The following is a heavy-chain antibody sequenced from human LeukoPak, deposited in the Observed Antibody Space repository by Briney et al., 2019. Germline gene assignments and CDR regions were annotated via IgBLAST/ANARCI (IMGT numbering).Heavy chain of an antibody. Sequence: PSETLSLTCTVSGASISSGAYYWSWIRQHPGTGLESIGYIFYRGSTYYNPSLKSRLTISVDTPKNQFSLKLNSVTDADTAVYYCASSPNQYFIDYWGQGALVTVSS. D-gene: IGHD1-14*01. CDR2: IFYRGST. CDR1: GASISSGAYY. V-gene: IGHV4-31*03. CDR3: ASSPNQYFIDY. J-gene: IGHJ4*02.